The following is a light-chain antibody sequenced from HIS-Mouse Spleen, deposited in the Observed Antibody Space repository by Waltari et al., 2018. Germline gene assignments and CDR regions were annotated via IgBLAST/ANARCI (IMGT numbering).Light chain of an antibody. Sequence: QSVLTQPPSVSGAPGQRVTISCTGSSSNIGAGYDVHWYQQLPGTAPKLLIYGNSNRPPGCPDRFSGSNSGTSASLAITGLQAEDEADYYCQSYDSSLSGWVFGGGTKLTVL. CDR1: SSNIGAGYD. J-gene: IGLJ3*02. CDR3: QSYDSSLSGWV. V-gene: IGLV1-40*01. CDR2: GNS.